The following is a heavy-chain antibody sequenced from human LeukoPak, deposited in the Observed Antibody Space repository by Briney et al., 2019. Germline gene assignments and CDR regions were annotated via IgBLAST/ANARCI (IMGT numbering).Heavy chain of an antibody. Sequence: GGSLRLSCTVSGFTFISYAMSWVRQAPGKGLEWVSTINTSGDITYYADSVKGRFTISRDNSKNTLYLQMNSLRAEDTAVYYCATQATTHRYYFDYWGQGTLVTVSS. D-gene: IGHD4-11*01. CDR1: GFTFISYA. CDR2: INTSGDIT. CDR3: ATQATTHRYYFDY. V-gene: IGHV3-23*01. J-gene: IGHJ4*02.